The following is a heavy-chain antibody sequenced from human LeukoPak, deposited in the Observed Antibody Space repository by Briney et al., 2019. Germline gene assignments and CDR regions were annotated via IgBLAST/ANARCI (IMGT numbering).Heavy chain of an antibody. J-gene: IGHJ4*02. CDR3: ARTAPLLRYFNGCRRRLPGGGENDY. CDR2: MNPNCGTT. CDR1: GYTFSSYD. Sequence: ASVKVSCKASGYTFSSYDINWVRQATGQGLEWMGWMNPNCGTTSYAQKFQGRVTMTRDASTSTAYMELSSLRSEDTAVYYCARTAPLLRYFNGCRRRLPGGGENDYWGQGTLVTVSS. V-gene: IGHV1-8*01. D-gene: IGHD3-9*01.